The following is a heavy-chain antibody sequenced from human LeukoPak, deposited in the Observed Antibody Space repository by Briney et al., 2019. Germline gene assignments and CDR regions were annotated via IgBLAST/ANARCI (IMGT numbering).Heavy chain of an antibody. CDR3: ARDQDYDSSGYRKWAPYYFDY. CDR1: GGSISSSSYY. D-gene: IGHD3-22*01. CDR2: IYYSGST. Sequence: SETLSLTCTVSGGSISSSSYYWGWIRQPPGKGLEWIGSIYYSGSTYYNPSLKSRVTISVDTSKNQFSLQLNSVTPEDTAVYYCARDQDYDSSGYRKWAPYYFDYWGQGTLVTVSS. J-gene: IGHJ4*02. V-gene: IGHV4-39*07.